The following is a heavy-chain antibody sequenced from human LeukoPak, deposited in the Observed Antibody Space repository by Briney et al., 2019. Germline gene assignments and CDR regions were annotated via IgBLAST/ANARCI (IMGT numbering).Heavy chain of an antibody. CDR3: ARTVTAEYCFDY. CDR2: IYYSGSS. CDR1: VRFINICDYH. J-gene: IGHJ4*02. D-gene: IGHD2-21*02. V-gene: IGHV4-31*03. Sequence: SETLSLTCTVCVRFINICDYHCRWIRKQRAKGLEWIGYIYYSGSSYYNPSLKSGVTISVDTSKNQFSLKLSSVTAADTAVYYCARTVTAEYCFDYWGQGTLVTVSS.